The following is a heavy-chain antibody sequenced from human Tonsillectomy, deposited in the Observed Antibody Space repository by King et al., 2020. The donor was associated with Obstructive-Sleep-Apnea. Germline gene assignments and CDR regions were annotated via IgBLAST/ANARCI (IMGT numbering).Heavy chain of an antibody. J-gene: IGHJ4*02. Sequence: VQLVESGGGLVQPGGSLRLSCAASGFTFSSYWMSWVRQAPGKGLEWVANIKQDGSEKYYVDSVKGRVTISRDNAKNSLYLQMNSLRAEDTAVYYCAGDSYSGSYVDYWGQGTLVTVSS. CDR1: GFTFSSYW. CDR2: IKQDGSEK. D-gene: IGHD1-26*01. V-gene: IGHV3-7*03. CDR3: AGDSYSGSYVDY.